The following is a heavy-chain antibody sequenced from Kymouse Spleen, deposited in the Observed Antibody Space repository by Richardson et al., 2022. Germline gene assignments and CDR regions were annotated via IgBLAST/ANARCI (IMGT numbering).Heavy chain of an antibody. Sequence: QVQLVESGGGVVQPGRSLRLSCAASGFTFSSYGMHWVRQAPGKGLEWVAVIWYDGSNKYYADSVKGRFTISRDNSKNTLYLQMNSLRAEDTAVYYCARGPDFWSGYLNWFDPWGQGTLVTVSS. CDR3: ARGPDFWSGYLNWFDP. CDR1: GFTFSSYG. J-gene: IGHJ5*02. D-gene: IGHD3-3*01. CDR2: IWYDGSNK. V-gene: IGHV3-33*01.